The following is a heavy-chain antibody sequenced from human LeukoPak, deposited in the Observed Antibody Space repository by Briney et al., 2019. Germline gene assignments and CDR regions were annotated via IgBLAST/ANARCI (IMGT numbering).Heavy chain of an antibody. D-gene: IGHD3-10*01. CDR1: GYTFTSYD. Sequence: ASVKVSCKASGYTFTSYDINWVRQATGQGLEWMGWMNPNSGNTGYAQKFQGGVTMTRNTSISTAYMELSSLRSEDTAVYYCARGFFDGSGSSNWFDPWGQGTLVTVSS. J-gene: IGHJ5*02. V-gene: IGHV1-8*01. CDR2: MNPNSGNT. CDR3: ARGFFDGSGSSNWFDP.